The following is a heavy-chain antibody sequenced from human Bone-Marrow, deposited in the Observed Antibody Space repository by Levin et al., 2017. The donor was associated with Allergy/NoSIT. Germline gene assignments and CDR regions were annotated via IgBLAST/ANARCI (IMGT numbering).Heavy chain of an antibody. D-gene: IGHD6-19*01. Sequence: GGSLRLSCAASGFTFSSYDMHWVRQAPGKGLEWVSAIGTDDDTYYPDSVKGRFTISREDAKNSLYLQMNSLRAGDTAVYYCTRGRHNSDWTGPLTWFDPWGQGTLVTVSS. CDR3: TRGRHNSDWTGPLTWFDP. CDR2: IGTDDDT. J-gene: IGHJ5*02. V-gene: IGHV3-13*01. CDR1: GFTFSSYD.